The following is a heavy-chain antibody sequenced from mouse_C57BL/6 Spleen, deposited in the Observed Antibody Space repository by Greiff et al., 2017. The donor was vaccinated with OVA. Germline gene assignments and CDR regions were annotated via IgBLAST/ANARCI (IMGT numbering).Heavy chain of an antibody. Sequence: VQLQQSGAELVRPGASVTLSCKASGYTFTDYEMHWVKQTPVHGLEWIGAIDPETGGTAYNQKFKGEAILTADKSSSTAYMELRSLTSEDSAVYYCTRRDGYWFAYWGQGTLVTVSA. J-gene: IGHJ3*01. V-gene: IGHV1-15*01. CDR2: IDPETGGT. CDR1: GYTFTDYE. CDR3: TRRDGYWFAY. D-gene: IGHD2-3*01.